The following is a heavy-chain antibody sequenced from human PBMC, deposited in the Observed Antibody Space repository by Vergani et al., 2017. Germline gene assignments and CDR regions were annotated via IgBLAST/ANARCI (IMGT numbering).Heavy chain of an antibody. J-gene: IGHJ4*02. CDR1: GFTFSDYY. CDR3: AKVAAHSGRYWYFDW. D-gene: IGHD1-26*01. CDR2: ISSSGSTI. Sequence: QVQLVESGGGLVKPGGSLRLSCAASGFTFSDYYMSWIRQAPGKGLEWVSYISSSGSTIYYADSVKGRFTISRDNAKNSLFLQMNSRRAEDTAVYYCAKVAAHSGRYWYFDWWGQGTVVTVSS. V-gene: IGHV3-11*01.